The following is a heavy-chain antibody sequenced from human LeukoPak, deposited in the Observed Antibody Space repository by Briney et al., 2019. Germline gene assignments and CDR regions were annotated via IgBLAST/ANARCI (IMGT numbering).Heavy chain of an antibody. V-gene: IGHV3-9*01. J-gene: IGHJ4*02. CDR3: AKAEGSGYYFFDY. D-gene: IGHD3-22*01. CDR1: GFTFYDYA. CDR2: ISWNSGSI. Sequence: GGSLRLSCAASGFTFYDYAMHWVRHAPGKGLEWVSGISWNSGSIGYADSVKGRFTISRDNAKNSLYLQMNSLRAEDTASYYCAKAEGSGYYFFDYWGQGTLVTVSS.